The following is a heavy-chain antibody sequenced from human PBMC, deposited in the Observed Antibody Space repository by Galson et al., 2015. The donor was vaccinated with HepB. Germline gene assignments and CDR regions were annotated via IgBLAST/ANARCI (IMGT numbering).Heavy chain of an antibody. V-gene: IGHV3-33*01. J-gene: IGHJ5*02. Sequence: SLRLSCAASGFHFSSYGMHWVRQAPGKGLEWVAVLWHDGGDKYYADSVRGRFTISRDNSKDTVYLQMSSLTAKDTAVYYCARDAGQDTGWIDHWGQGALVVVSS. CDR3: ARDAGQDTGWIDH. CDR1: GFHFSSYG. D-gene: IGHD1-1*01. CDR2: LWHDGGDK.